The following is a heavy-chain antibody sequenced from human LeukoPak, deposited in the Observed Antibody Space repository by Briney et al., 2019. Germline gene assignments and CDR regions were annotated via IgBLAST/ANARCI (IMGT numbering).Heavy chain of an antibody. D-gene: IGHD3-22*01. V-gene: IGHV4-38-2*02. CDR2: IYHSGST. CDR3: ARSVSHYYDSSGYYTHDY. CDR1: GYSISSGYY. Sequence: SETLSLTCTVSGYSISSGYYWGWIRQPPGKGLEWIGSIYHSGSTYYNPSLKSRVTISVDTSKNQFSLKLSSVTAADTAVYYCARSVSHYYDSSGYYTHDYWGQGTLVTVSS. J-gene: IGHJ4*02.